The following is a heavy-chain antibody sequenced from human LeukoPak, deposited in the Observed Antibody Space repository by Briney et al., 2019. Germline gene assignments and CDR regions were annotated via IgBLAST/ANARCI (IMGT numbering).Heavy chain of an antibody. CDR1: RFTFGNYW. V-gene: IGHV3-7*01. CDR2: TNQAGNKT. Sequence: GGSLRLSCAASRFTFGNYWMSWVRQAPGKGLEWVANTNQAGNKTNYVDSVKGRFTISRDNAKNLLYLQMNNLRAEDTALYYCARGLDHYYSSAYYDAFDIWGQGTMVTVSS. D-gene: IGHD3-22*01. J-gene: IGHJ3*02. CDR3: ARGLDHYYSSAYYDAFDI.